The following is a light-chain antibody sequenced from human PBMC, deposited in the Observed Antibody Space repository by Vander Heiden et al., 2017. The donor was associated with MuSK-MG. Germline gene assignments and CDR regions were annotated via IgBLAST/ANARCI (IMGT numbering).Light chain of an antibody. CDR1: QSVLYSSNNKNY. J-gene: IGKJ1*01. Sequence: DIVMTQSPDSLAVPLGERATINCKSSQSVLYSSNNKNYLAWYQQKPGQPPKLLIYWASTRESGVPDRFSGSGSGTDFTLTIRSLQAEDVAVYYCQQYYSTPRTFGQGTKVEIK. CDR2: WAS. CDR3: QQYYSTPRT. V-gene: IGKV4-1*01.